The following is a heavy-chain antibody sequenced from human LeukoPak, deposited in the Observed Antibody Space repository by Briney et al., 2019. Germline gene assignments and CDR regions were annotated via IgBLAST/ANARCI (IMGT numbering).Heavy chain of an antibody. Sequence: ASVKVSCKVSGYTLTELSMHWVRQAPGKGLEWMGGFDPEDGETIYAQKFQGRVTMTEDTSTDTAYMELSSLRSEDTAVYYCARVWSTGYSYGTNWFDPWGQGTLVTVSS. V-gene: IGHV1-24*01. CDR2: FDPEDGET. CDR1: GYTLTELS. D-gene: IGHD5-18*01. J-gene: IGHJ5*02. CDR3: ARVWSTGYSYGTNWFDP.